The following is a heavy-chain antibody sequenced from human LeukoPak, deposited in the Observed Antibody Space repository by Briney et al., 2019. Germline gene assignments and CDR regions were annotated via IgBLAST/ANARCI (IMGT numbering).Heavy chain of an antibody. J-gene: IGHJ4*02. CDR2: IRSSGSTI. D-gene: IGHD1-26*01. CDR3: ARGPKSGYFDY. Sequence: GRSLRLSCAASGFTFSSYEMNWVRQAPGKGLEWVSHIRSSGSTIYYADSVKGRFTISRDNAQKSLYLQMNSLRVEDTAVYYCARGPKSGYFDYWGQGTLVTVSS. CDR1: GFTFSSYE. V-gene: IGHV3-48*03.